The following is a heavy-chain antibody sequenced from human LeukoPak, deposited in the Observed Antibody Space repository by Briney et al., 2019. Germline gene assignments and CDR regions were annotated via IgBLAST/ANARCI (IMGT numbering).Heavy chain of an antibody. D-gene: IGHD6-19*01. CDR1: GFTFSSYS. CDR2: ISWNSGSI. J-gene: IGHJ4*02. V-gene: IGHV3-9*01. Sequence: PGGSLRLSCAVSGFTFSSYSMNWVRQAPGKGLEWVSGISWNSGSIGYADSVKGRFTISRDNAKNSLYLQMNSLRAEDTALYYCAKGRTTSKYRSLVGYSSDYGGFDYWGQGTLVTVSS. CDR3: AKGRTTSKYRSLVGYSSDYGGFDY.